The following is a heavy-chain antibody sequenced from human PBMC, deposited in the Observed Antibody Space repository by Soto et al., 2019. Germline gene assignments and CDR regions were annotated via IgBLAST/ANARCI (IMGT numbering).Heavy chain of an antibody. CDR3: ARDYYGSGSYYLTSYYFDY. CDR2: IWYDGSNK. CDR1: GFTFSSYG. D-gene: IGHD3-10*01. Sequence: GGSLRLSCAASGFTFSSYGMHWVRQAPGKGLEWVAVIWYDGSNKYYADSVKGRFTISRDNSKNTLYLQMNSLRAEDTAVYYCARDYYGSGSYYLTSYYFDYWGQGTLVTVSS. J-gene: IGHJ4*02. V-gene: IGHV3-33*01.